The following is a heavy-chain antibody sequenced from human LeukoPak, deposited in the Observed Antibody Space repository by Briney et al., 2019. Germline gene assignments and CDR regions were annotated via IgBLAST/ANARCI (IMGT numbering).Heavy chain of an antibody. V-gene: IGHV2-5*02. D-gene: IGHD6-13*01. CDR1: GFSLSMSEVG. CDR3: AHRLGAAAGEYFQH. Sequence: SGPTLANPTQPLTPTCTFSGFSLSMSEVGVGWIRQPPGMVLEWLAIIYWDDDKRYSPSLKSRLTITKDASKNQVVLTMTNMDPVDTATYYCAHRLGAAAGEYFQHWGQGTLVTVSS. CDR2: IYWDDDK. J-gene: IGHJ1*01.